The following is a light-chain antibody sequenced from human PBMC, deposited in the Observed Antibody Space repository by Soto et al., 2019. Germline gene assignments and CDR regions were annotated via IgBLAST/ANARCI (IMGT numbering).Light chain of an antibody. Sequence: QSVLTQPPSASGTPGQRVTISCSGSSSNIGSNYVYWYQQLPGTAPKLVIYKNNQWPSGVPDRFSGSKSGTSASLAISGLRSEDEADYYCAAWDDSLSGVVFGGGTKLTVL. CDR2: KNN. CDR3: AAWDDSLSGVV. CDR1: SSNIGSNY. J-gene: IGLJ2*01. V-gene: IGLV1-47*01.